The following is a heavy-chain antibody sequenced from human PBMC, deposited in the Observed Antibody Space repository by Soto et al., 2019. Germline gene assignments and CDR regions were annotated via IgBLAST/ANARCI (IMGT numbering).Heavy chain of an antibody. CDR1: GYTFTSYD. CDR3: ARAFIAVAALGY. V-gene: IGHV1-8*01. J-gene: IGHJ4*02. CDR2: MNPNSGNT. D-gene: IGHD6-19*01. Sequence: ASVKVSCKASGYTFTSYDINWARQATGQGLEWMGWMNPNSGNTGYAQKFQGRVTMTRNTSISTAYMELSSLRSEDTAVYYCARAFIAVAALGYWGQGTLVTVSS.